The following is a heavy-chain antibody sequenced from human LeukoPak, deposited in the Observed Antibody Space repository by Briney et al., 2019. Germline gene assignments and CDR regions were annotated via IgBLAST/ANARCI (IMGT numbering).Heavy chain of an antibody. CDR2: ILGGAGST. Sequence: GGSLRLSCAASGFSFRSDGMSWVRQAPGKGLEWVSGILGGAGSTYYADSVKGRFTISRDNAKNSLYLQMNSLRAEDTAVYYCARDFWNYDRGGWFDPWGQGTLVTVSS. CDR1: GFSFRSDG. J-gene: IGHJ5*02. V-gene: IGHV3-23*01. D-gene: IGHD1-7*01. CDR3: ARDFWNYDRGGWFDP.